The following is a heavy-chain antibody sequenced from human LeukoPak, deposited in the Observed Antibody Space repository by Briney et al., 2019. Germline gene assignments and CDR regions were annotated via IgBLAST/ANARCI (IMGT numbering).Heavy chain of an antibody. CDR1: GFTFSNYA. V-gene: IGHV3-64D*06. CDR3: VKDLTGTWSFDY. D-gene: IGHD3-9*01. J-gene: IGHJ4*02. Sequence: GGSLRLSCSASGFTFSNYAIHWVRQAPGKGLEYVSSIGPNGASTLYADSVKGRFTISRDNSKNALYLQLTSLRLEDTALYYCVKDLTGTWSFDYWGQGTLVTVSS. CDR2: IGPNGAST.